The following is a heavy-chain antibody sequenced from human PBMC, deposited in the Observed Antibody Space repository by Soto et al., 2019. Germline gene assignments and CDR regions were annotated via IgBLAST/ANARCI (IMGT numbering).Heavy chain of an antibody. Sequence: QVQLVESGGGVVQPGRSLRLSCAASGFTFSSYGMHWVRQAPGKGLEWVAVISYDGSNKYYADSVKGRFTISRDNSKNTLYLQMNSLRAEDTDVYYCAKVGYSSSWYWFDPWGQGTLVTVSS. CDR3: AKVGYSSSWYWFDP. CDR1: GFTFSSYG. D-gene: IGHD6-13*01. J-gene: IGHJ5*02. V-gene: IGHV3-30*18. CDR2: ISYDGSNK.